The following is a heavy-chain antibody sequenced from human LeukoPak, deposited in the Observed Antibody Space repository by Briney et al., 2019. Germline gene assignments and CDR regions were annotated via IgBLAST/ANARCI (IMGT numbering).Heavy chain of an antibody. CDR3: TRGAYSSRWFFDY. D-gene: IGHD6-13*01. V-gene: IGHV4-59*01. Sequence: SETLSLTCTVSGGSISSYYRSWIRQPPGKGLEWIGYIHYSGSTNYNPSLESRLTISVDTSKTQFSLKLNSVTAADTAVYYCTRGAYSSRWFFDYWGQGTLVTVSS. CDR2: IHYSGST. CDR1: GGSISSYY. J-gene: IGHJ4*02.